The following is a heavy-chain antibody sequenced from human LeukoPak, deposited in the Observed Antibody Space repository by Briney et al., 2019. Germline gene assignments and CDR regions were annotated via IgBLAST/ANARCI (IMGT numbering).Heavy chain of an antibody. Sequence: SETLSLTCTVSGGSISSYYWSWIRQPPGKGLEWIGYIYYSGSTNYNPPLKSRVTIPVDTSKNQFSLKLSSVTAADTAVYYCARDSDLTGLDYYYYYMDVWGKGTTVTVSS. CDR3: ARDSDLTGLDYYYYYMDV. V-gene: IGHV4-59*01. CDR1: GGSISSYY. CDR2: IYYSGST. J-gene: IGHJ6*03.